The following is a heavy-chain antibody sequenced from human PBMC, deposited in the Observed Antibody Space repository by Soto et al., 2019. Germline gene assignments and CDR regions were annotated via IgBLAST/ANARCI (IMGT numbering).Heavy chain of an antibody. Sequence: QVQLVQSGAEVKKPGSSVKVSCKASGGTFSSYTISWVRQAPGQGLEWMGRIIPILGIANYAQKFQGRVTITADKATSTAYMELSSLRSEDTAVYYCARSLEMATIYPILEWGQGTLVTVSS. CDR1: GGTFSSYT. CDR3: ARSLEMATIYPILE. V-gene: IGHV1-69*02. CDR2: IIPILGIA. J-gene: IGHJ4*02. D-gene: IGHD5-12*01.